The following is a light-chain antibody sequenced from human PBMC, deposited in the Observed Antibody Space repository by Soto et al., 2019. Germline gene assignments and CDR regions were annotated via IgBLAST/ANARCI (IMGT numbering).Light chain of an antibody. CDR2: SDT. CDR3: QGWDSGSAHLV. Sequence: SSELTQPPSVSVAPGKTASISCGGNDIGSKGVHWYQQKPGQAPVLVIYSDTDLPPVITERFSGSNSANLATLTISRVEAGDEADYYCQGWDSGSAHLVFGGGTKLTVL. J-gene: IGLJ2*01. V-gene: IGLV3-21*01. CDR1: DIGSKG.